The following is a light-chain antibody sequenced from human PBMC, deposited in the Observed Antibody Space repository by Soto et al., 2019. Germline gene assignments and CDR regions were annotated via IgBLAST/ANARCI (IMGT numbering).Light chain of an antibody. CDR2: GNI. CDR1: NFNIGAGYE. CDR3: SSYAVTNIFV. Sequence: QSALTRPPSVSGAPGQRVTISCTGTNFNIGAGYEVHWYQHLPGTAPKLLIYGNINRPSGVPDRFSGSKSGSTASLTVSGLQAEDEADYYCSSYAVTNIFVFGTGTKGTVL. J-gene: IGLJ1*01. V-gene: IGLV1-40*01.